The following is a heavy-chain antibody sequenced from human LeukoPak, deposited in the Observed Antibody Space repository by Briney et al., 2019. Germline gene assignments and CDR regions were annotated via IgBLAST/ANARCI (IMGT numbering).Heavy chain of an antibody. J-gene: IGHJ3*02. CDR2: ISSSSSYI. CDR1: GFTFSSHE. CDR3: ARATPSGFYYLDAFDI. Sequence: PGGSLRLSCAASGFTFSSHEMNWVRQAPGKGLEWVSSISSSSSYIYYADSVKGRFTISRDNAKNSLYLQMNSLRAEDTAVYYCARATPSGFYYLDAFDIWGQGTMVTVSS. D-gene: IGHD3-22*01. V-gene: IGHV3-21*01.